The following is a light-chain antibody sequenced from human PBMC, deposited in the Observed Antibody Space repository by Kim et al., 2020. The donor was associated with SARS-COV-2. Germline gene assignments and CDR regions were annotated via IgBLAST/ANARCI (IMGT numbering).Light chain of an antibody. CDR3: QSYNSF. Sequence: ALSASVGDRFTITCRASQNIGDSLAWYQQKPGRPPKLFVYKASSLESGVPSRFSGSGSGTEFTLTISSLQPDDFATYFCQSYNSFFGQGTKVDIK. J-gene: IGKJ1*01. CDR2: KAS. V-gene: IGKV1-5*03. CDR1: QNIGDS.